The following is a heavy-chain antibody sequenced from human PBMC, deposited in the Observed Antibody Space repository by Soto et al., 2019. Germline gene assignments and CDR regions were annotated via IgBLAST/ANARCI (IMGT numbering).Heavy chain of an antibody. Sequence: EVQLLESGGGLVQPGGSLRLSCAASGFTFSSYAMSWVLHAPGKGLEWVSAISGSGGSTYYADSVKGRFTISRDNSKNTLYLQMNSLRAEDTAVYYCAKMDTAMLTFDYWGQGTLVTVSS. D-gene: IGHD5-18*01. CDR2: ISGSGGST. CDR3: AKMDTAMLTFDY. V-gene: IGHV3-23*01. CDR1: GFTFSSYA. J-gene: IGHJ4*02.